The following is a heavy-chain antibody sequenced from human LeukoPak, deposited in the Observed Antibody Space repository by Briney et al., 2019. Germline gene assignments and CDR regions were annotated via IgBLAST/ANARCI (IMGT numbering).Heavy chain of an antibody. CDR3: ARGLELWFGEAGVGWFDP. D-gene: IGHD3-10*01. CDR2: MEPNSGNT. V-gene: IGHV1-8*01. Sequence: ASVKVSCKASGYSFSSYDINWVRQATGQGLEWMGWMEPNSGNTGYAQKFQGRVTMTGNKSISTAYMELSSLRSEDTAVYYCARGLELWFGEAGVGWFDPWGQGTLVTVSS. CDR1: GYSFSSYD. J-gene: IGHJ5*02.